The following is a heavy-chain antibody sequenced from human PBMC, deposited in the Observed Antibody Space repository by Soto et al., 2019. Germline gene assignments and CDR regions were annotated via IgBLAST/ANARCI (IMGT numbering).Heavy chain of an antibody. D-gene: IGHD3-16*02. CDR1: GGSISDYF. Sequence: GTLSLTCTVSGGSISDYFWSWIRQPPGKGLEWIGYVYYTGNTNSIPSLKSRVTISVDTSKNQFSLKLRSVTAADTAVYYCARGVGNYPWSFNSWGQGTLVTVSS. CDR2: VYYTGNT. CDR3: ARGVGNYPWSFNS. V-gene: IGHV4-59*01. J-gene: IGHJ4*02.